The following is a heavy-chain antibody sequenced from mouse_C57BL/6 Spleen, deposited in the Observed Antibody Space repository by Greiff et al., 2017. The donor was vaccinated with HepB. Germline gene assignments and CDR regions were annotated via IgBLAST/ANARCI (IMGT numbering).Heavy chain of an antibody. CDR3: ARHDSDYDYDDWYFDV. Sequence: EVHLVESGGDLVKPGGSLKLSCAASGFTFSSYGMSWVRQTPDKRLEWVATISSGGSYTYYPDSVKGRFTIPRDNAKNTLYLQMRSLKSEDTAMFYCARHDSDYDYDDWYFDVWGTGTTVTVAS. CDR1: GFTFSSYG. J-gene: IGHJ1*03. CDR2: ISSGGSYT. D-gene: IGHD2-4*01. V-gene: IGHV5-6*01.